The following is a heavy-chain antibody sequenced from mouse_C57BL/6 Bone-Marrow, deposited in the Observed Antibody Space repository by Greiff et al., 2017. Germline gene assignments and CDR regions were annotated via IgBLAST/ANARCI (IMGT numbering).Heavy chain of an antibody. CDR1: GFTFSNYW. CDR2: IRLKSDNSET. J-gene: IGHJ2*01. CDR3: TGPPGDY. Sequence: EVQLQQSGGGLVQPGGSMKLSCVASGFTFSNYWLSWVRQSPATGLEWVAHIRLKSDNSETHSAESVKGRFTLSRYDPKRSVYLQMNNLRAEDTGIYYCTGPPGDYWGQGTTLTVSS. V-gene: IGHV6-3*01.